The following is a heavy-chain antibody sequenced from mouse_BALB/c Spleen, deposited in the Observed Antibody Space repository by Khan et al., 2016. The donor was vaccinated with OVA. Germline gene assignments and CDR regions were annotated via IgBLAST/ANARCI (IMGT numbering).Heavy chain of an antibody. CDR2: IYPFNDAT. V-gene: IGHV1S136*01. J-gene: IGHJ3*01. D-gene: IGHD1-3*01. CDR3: APVGSEYVSFVY. Sequence: EVQLQQSGPEVVKPGASVKMSCKASGYTLTSYVMHWVKQRPGQGLEWIGYIYPFNDATKFNEKFNGKATLNSDKSSSTAYMELSRLTSEDSWVYYCAPVGSEYVSFVYWGQGTLVTVSA. CDR1: GYTLTSYV.